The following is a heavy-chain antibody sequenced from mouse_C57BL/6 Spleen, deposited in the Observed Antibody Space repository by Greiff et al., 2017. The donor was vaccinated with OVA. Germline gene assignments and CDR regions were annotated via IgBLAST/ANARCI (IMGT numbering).Heavy chain of an antibody. CDR2: INPNNGGT. Sequence: VQLKESGPELVKPGASVKIPCKASGYTFTDYNMDWVKQSHGKSLEWIGDINPNNGGTIYNQKFKGKATLTVDKSSSTAYMELRSLTSEDTAVYYCARERGTVVAQEYYFDYWGQGTTLTVSS. CDR1: GYTFTDYN. CDR3: ARERGTVVAQEYYFDY. J-gene: IGHJ2*01. D-gene: IGHD1-1*01. V-gene: IGHV1-18*01.